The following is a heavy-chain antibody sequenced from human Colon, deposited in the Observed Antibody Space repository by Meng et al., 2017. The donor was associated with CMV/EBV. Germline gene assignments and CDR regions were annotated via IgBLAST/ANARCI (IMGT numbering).Heavy chain of an antibody. CDR2: FHHSGSS. CDR3: ARADSYVSDS. J-gene: IGHJ5*01. Sequence: LTCAVSGDSVSSNNWWWWVRQPPGKGLEWIGEFHHSGSSNYNPSFKSRVTISADKSKNHFSLHLTSVTAADTAVYYCARADSYVSDSWGQGTLVTVSS. CDR1: GDSVSSNNW. V-gene: IGHV4-4*02. D-gene: IGHD3-10*02.